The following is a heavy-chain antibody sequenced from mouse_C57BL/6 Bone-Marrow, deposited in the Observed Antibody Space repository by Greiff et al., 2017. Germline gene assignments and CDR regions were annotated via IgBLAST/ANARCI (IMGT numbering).Heavy chain of an antibody. CDR3: ARSVLRAY. CDR2: INPSSGYT. Sequence: QVQLQQSGAELAKPGASVKLSCKASGYTFTSYWMHWVKQRPGQGLEWIGYINPSSGYTKYNEKFKGKATLTADKSSSTAYMQLSRLTAEAAAVYCCARSVLRAYWGQGTLVTVSA. CDR1: GYTFTSYW. D-gene: IGHD1-1*01. V-gene: IGHV1-7*01. J-gene: IGHJ3*01.